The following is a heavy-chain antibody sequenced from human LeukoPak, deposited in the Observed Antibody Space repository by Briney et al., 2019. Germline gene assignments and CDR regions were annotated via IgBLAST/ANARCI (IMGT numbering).Heavy chain of an antibody. CDR3: ARTHSGSYSVAFDI. D-gene: IGHD1-26*01. CDR1: GFSLSTSGMR. CDR2: IDWDDDK. Sequence: SGPTLLNPTQTLTLTCTFSGFSLSTSGMRVSWIRQPPVKALEWLARIDWDDDKFYSTSLKTRLTISKDTSKNQVVLTMTNMDPVDTATYYCARTHSGSYSVAFDIWGQGTMVTVPS. J-gene: IGHJ3*02. V-gene: IGHV2-70*04.